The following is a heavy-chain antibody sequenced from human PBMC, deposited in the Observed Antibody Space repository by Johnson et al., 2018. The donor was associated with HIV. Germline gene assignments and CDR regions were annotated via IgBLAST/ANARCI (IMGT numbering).Heavy chain of an antibody. V-gene: IGHV3-66*01. CDR3: ARGKKQWLDEDAFDI. CDR2: LYSGGRT. J-gene: IGHJ3*02. D-gene: IGHD6-19*01. CDR1: GFIVSNNY. Sequence: VQLVESGGGLVQPGGSLRVSCAASGFIVSNNYMTWVRQAPGKGLEWVSTLYSGGRTYYADSVKGRFTISRDNSENTLYLQMNSLRAEDTAVYYCARGKKQWLDEDAFDIWGQGTMVTVSS.